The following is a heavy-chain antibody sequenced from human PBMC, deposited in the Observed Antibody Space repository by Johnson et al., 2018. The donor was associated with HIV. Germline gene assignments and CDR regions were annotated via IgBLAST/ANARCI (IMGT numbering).Heavy chain of an antibody. J-gene: IGHJ3*02. Sequence: VQLVESGGGVVRPGGSLRLSCAASGFTFDDYGMSWVRQAPGKGLEWVSGINWNGGSTGYADSVTGRFTISRDNSKNTLYLQMNSLRAEDTAVYYCAGGIRVAGGNDAFDIWGQGTMVIVSS. CDR2: INWNGGST. D-gene: IGHD6-19*01. CDR1: GFTFDDYG. V-gene: IGHV3-20*04. CDR3: AGGIRVAGGNDAFDI.